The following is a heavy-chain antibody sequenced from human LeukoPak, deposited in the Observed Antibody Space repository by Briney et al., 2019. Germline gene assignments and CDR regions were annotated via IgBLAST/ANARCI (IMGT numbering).Heavy chain of an antibody. D-gene: IGHD5-18*01. J-gene: IGHJ4*02. V-gene: IGHV1-69*05. CDR1: GGTFSSYA. CDR2: IIPIFGTA. CDR3: ARCRIVLIDTAMVNGYFDY. Sequence: GASVKVSCKASGGTFSSYAISWVRQAPEQGLEWMGRIIPIFGTANYAQKFQGRVTITTDESTSTAYMELSSLRSEDTVVYYCARCRIVLIDTAMVNGYFDYWGQGTLVTVSS.